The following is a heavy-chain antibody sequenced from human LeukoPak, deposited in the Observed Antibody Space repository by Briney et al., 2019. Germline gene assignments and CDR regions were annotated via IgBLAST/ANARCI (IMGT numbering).Heavy chain of an antibody. J-gene: IGHJ5*02. V-gene: IGHV3-21*04. D-gene: IGHD3-9*01. CDR3: ARDYDVLTAYPPTQLFDP. Sequence: GGSLRLSCAASGFTFSSYSMNWVRQAPGKGLEWVSSINSSSGYIYYADSVKGRFTISRDNSKNTLYLQMNSLRAEDTAVYYCARDYDVLTAYPPTQLFDPWGQGTLVTVSS. CDR2: INSSSGYI. CDR1: GFTFSSYS.